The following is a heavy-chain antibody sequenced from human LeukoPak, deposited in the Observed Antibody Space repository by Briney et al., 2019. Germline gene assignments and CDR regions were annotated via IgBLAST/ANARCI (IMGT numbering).Heavy chain of an antibody. V-gene: IGHV1-69*05. CDR1: GGTLSSYA. CDR2: IIPIFGTT. J-gene: IGHJ3*02. Sequence: GASVKVSWKASGGTLSSYAISWVRQAPGQGLEWMGGIIPIFGTTNYAQKFQGRVTITTDESTTTAYMELSSLRSEDTAVYYCAREGGITIFGMAQPGGAFDIWGQGTMVTVSS. CDR3: AREGGITIFGMAQPGGAFDI. D-gene: IGHD3-3*01.